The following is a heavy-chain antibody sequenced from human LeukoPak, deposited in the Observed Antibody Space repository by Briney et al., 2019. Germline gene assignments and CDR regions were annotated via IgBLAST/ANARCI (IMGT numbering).Heavy chain of an antibody. V-gene: IGHV3-7*03. CDR2: IKQDGSEK. CDR3: ARELYYYDSSGPFDL. J-gene: IGHJ2*01. CDR1: GFTFSSYW. Sequence: GGSLRLSCAASGFTFSSYWMSWVRQAPGKGLEWVANIKQDGSEKYYVDSVKGRFTISRDNSKNTLYLQMNSLRAEDTAVYYCARELYYYDSSGPFDLWGRGTLVTVSS. D-gene: IGHD3-22*01.